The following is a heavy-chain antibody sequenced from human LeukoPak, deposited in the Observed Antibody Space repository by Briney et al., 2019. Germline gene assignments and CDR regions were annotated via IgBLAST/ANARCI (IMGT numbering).Heavy chain of an antibody. CDR3: ARGIGYYDSGTYHFHY. D-gene: IGHD3-10*01. CDR2: ITSSSSTI. CDR1: GFSFSSYA. J-gene: IGHJ4*02. V-gene: IGHV3-48*02. Sequence: GGSLRLSCAASGFSFSSYAMTWVRQAPGKGLEWLSYITSSSSTIYFADSVKGRFTISRDNAKNSLYLQMNSLRDEDTAVYYCARGIGYYDSGTYHFHYWGQGAPVTVSS.